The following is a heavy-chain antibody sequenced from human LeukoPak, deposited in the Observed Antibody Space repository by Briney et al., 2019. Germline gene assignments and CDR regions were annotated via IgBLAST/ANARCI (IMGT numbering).Heavy chain of an antibody. CDR2: IKVDGSEI. Sequence: GGSLRLSCAASGFTFSIYWMSWVRQAPGKGPEWVANIKVDGSEIYYVDSVKGRFTISRDNAKNSLYLQMNSLRAEDTAVYYCTRDRRGPRLYEMDIWGQGTTVTVSS. J-gene: IGHJ6*02. D-gene: IGHD2-8*01. V-gene: IGHV3-7*01. CDR3: TRDRRGPRLYEMDI. CDR1: GFTFSIYW.